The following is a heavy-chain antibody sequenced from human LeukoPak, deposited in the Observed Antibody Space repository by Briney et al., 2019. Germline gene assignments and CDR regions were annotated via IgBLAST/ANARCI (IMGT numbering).Heavy chain of an antibody. V-gene: IGHV4-59*01. Sequence: KPSETLSLTCTVSGGSISGSYWSWIRQPPGKGLEWIAYMYNSGSTNYNPSLKSRVTISIDTSKNQFSLKLSSLTAADTAIYYCARSGVGATSFDYWGQGTLVTVSS. CDR3: ARSGVGATSFDY. CDR2: MYNSGST. D-gene: IGHD1-26*01. CDR1: GGSISGSY. J-gene: IGHJ4*02.